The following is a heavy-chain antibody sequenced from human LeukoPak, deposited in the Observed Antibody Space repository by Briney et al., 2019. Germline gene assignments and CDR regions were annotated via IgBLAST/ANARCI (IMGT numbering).Heavy chain of an antibody. CDR1: GGSISSYY. Sequence: SETLSLTCTVSGGSISSYYWSWIRQPPGKGLEWIGYIYYSGSTNYNPSLKSRVTISVDTSKNQFSLKLSSVTAADTAVFYCARSEYSGPVTSNWFDPWGQGTLVTVSS. V-gene: IGHV4-59*01. J-gene: IGHJ5*02. CDR3: ARSEYSGPVTSNWFDP. CDR2: IYYSGST. D-gene: IGHD1-26*01.